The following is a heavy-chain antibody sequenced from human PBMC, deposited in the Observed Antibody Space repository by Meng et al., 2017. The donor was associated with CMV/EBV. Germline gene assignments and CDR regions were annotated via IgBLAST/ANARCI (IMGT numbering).Heavy chain of an antibody. CDR3: ANSDRSSHNPDFDY. J-gene: IGHJ4*02. CDR1: GFTFGDYA. V-gene: IGHV3-49*04. Sequence: GESLKISCTASGFTFGDYAMSWVRQAPGKGLEWVGFIRSKAYGGTTEYAASVKGRFTISRDDSKSIAYLQMNSLKTEDTAVYYCANSDRSSHNPDFDYWGQGTLVTVSS. CDR2: IRSKAYGGTT. D-gene: IGHD3-22*01.